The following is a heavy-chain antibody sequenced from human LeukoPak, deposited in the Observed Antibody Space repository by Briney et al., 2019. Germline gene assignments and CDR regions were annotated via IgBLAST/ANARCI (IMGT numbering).Heavy chain of an antibody. CDR2: IKQDGSEK. Sequence: PGRSLRLSCAASGFTFSSYWMSWVRQAPGKGLEWVANIKQDGSEKYYVDSVKGRFTISRDNAKNSLYLQMNSLRAEDTAVYYCARVSMGATTDYWGQGTLVTVSS. V-gene: IGHV3-7*01. D-gene: IGHD1-26*01. CDR3: ARVSMGATTDY. J-gene: IGHJ4*02. CDR1: GFTFSSYW.